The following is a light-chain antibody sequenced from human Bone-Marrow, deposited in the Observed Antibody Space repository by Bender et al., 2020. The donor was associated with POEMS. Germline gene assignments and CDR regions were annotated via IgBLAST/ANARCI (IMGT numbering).Light chain of an antibody. Sequence: SYELTQPPSVSVSPGQTARITCTGDALPRKYASWYQQKSGQAPVLVIYEDSQRPSGIPERFSASSSGTMATLTISGAQAEDEAVYYCYSTDTSGVFGGGTKLTVL. J-gene: IGLJ3*02. CDR2: EDS. V-gene: IGLV3-10*01. CDR1: ALPRKY. CDR3: YSTDTSGV.